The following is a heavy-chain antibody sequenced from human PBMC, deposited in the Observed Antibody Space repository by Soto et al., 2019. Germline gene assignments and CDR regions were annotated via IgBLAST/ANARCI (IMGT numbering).Heavy chain of an antibody. CDR1: GFTFSSYA. CDR3: AKAQAYYDILTGYSYDAFDI. V-gene: IGHV3-23*01. CDR2: ISGSGGST. D-gene: IGHD3-9*01. Sequence: EVQLLESGGGLVQPGGSLRLSCAASGFTFSSYAMSWVRQAPGKGLEWVSAISGSGGSTYYADSVKGRFTISRDNSKNTLYLQMNSLRAEDTAVYYYAKAQAYYDILTGYSYDAFDIWGQGTMVTVSS. J-gene: IGHJ3*02.